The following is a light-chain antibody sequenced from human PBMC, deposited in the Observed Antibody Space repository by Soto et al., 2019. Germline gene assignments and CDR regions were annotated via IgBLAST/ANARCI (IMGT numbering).Light chain of an antibody. J-gene: IGKJ1*01. CDR1: QSISSS. CDR3: QQTYSTPRT. V-gene: IGKV1-39*01. CDR2: AAS. Sequence: DIQMTQSPSSLTASVGDGVTINCRASQSISSSLNWYQQKPGKAPKLLIYAASSLQSGVPSRFSGSGSGTDFTLTISSLQPEDFATYYCQQTYSTPRTFDQGTKVEIK.